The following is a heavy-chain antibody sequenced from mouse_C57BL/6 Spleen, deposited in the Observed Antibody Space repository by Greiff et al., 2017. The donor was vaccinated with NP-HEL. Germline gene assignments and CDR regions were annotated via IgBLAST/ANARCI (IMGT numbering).Heavy chain of an antibody. CDR3: ADVYDAPWFAY. Sequence: VHVKQSGPELVKPGASVKISCKASGYSFTDYNMNWVKQSNGKSLEWIGVINPNYGTTSYNQKFKGKATLTVDQSSSTAYMQLNSLTSEDSAVYYCADVYDAPWFAYWGQGTLVTVSA. V-gene: IGHV1-39*01. D-gene: IGHD2-2*01. CDR2: INPNYGTT. J-gene: IGHJ3*01. CDR1: GYSFTDYN.